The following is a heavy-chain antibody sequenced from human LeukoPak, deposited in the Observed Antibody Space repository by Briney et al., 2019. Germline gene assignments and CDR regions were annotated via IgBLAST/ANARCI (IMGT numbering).Heavy chain of an antibody. V-gene: IGHV3-30*02. CDR3: AKSAAVGRGQFDS. D-gene: IGHD1-26*01. Sequence: GGSLRLSCAASGFTFSSYGMHWVRQAPGKGREGGAFIRYDGSNKYYADSVKGRFTISRDNSKNTLYLQMNSLRTEDTAAYYCAKSAAVGRGQFDSWGQGTLVTVSS. J-gene: IGHJ4*02. CDR1: GFTFSSYG. CDR2: IRYDGSNK.